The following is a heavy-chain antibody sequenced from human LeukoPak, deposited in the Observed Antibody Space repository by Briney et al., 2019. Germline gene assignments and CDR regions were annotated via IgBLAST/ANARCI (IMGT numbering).Heavy chain of an antibody. CDR1: GYSFTSYW. CDR3: ARLCEEAGTLFSWFDP. D-gene: IGHD6-19*01. CDR2: IYPCDCDT. V-gene: IGHV5-51*01. J-gene: IGHJ5*02. Sequence: GEALKISCKGSGYSFTSYWIVWVRQMPGKDLAWMGIIYPCDCDTRYSPSFQGQFTISADTTISTAYLNWSSLKASYTAMYDCARLCEEAGTLFSWFDPWGQGTLVTVSS.